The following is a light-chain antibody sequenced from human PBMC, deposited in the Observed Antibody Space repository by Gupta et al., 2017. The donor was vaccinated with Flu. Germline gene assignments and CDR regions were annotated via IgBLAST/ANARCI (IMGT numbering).Light chain of an antibody. V-gene: IGKV1-39*01. CDR2: AAS. CDR1: QSIDTH. CDR3: QQPYGYLRS. Sequence: PLSLSASPGDRVTITCRASQSIDTHLNWYRQRPGKAPELLIYAASTLQSGIPSRFSGSGSGTDFTLTISNLHPEDFATYFCQQPYGYLRSFGQGTNVESK. J-gene: IGKJ1*01.